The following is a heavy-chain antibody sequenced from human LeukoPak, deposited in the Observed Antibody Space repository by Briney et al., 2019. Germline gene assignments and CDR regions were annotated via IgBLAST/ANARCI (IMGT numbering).Heavy chain of an antibody. CDR2: IIPIFGTA. Sequence: SVKVSCKASGGTFSSYAISWVRQAPGQGLEWMGGIIPIFGTANYAQKFQGRVTITADESTSTAYMELSSLRSEDTAVYYCARGRKSVAAPFDYWGQGTLVTVSS. CDR1: GGTFSSYA. D-gene: IGHD6-19*01. CDR3: ARGRKSVAAPFDY. J-gene: IGHJ4*02. V-gene: IGHV1-69*13.